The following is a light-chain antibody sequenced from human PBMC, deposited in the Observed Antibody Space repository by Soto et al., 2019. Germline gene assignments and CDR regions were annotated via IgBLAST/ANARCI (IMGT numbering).Light chain of an antibody. CDR1: QSINTY. CDR2: TAS. V-gene: IGKV1-39*01. Sequence: DIQMTQSPSSLSASVGDRVTVTCRASQSINTYLNWYQQQPGKAPKLLIYTASSLQSGVPSRFSGSGSGTDFTLTISSLQPEDFATYYCQQSYTTPRTFGQGTKVEL. J-gene: IGKJ1*01. CDR3: QQSYTTPRT.